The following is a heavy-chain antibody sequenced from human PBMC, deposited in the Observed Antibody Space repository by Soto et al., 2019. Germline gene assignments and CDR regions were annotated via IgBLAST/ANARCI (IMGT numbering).Heavy chain of an antibody. V-gene: IGHV2-5*01. CDR3: AHGVTIYGVVNHFDY. Sequence: QITLKESGPTLVKPTQPLTLTCTFSGFSLSTSGVGVGWIRQPPGKALEPLALLYWNDDKRYSPSLKCRLTITKDTSKNPVVLTMTNMDPVDTATYYCAHGVTIYGVVNHFDYWGPGTLVTVSS. CDR2: LYWNDDK. J-gene: IGHJ4*02. CDR1: GFSLSTSGVG. D-gene: IGHD3-3*01.